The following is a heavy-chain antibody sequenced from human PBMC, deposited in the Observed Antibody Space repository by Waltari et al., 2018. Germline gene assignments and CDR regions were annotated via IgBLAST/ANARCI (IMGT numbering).Heavy chain of an antibody. D-gene: IGHD6-19*01. Sequence: EVQLVESGGGLVQPGGSLRLSCAASGISFSSFWMTWVRQAPGKGLEWVANIKQDGSEEKYGDSVKGRFTISKDNAKNSLYLQMNSLRAEDTAVYFCARERRGQSGWYYFDFWGQGSLVTVSS. CDR1: GISFSSFW. CDR2: IKQDGSEE. J-gene: IGHJ4*02. CDR3: ARERRGQSGWYYFDF. V-gene: IGHV3-7*01.